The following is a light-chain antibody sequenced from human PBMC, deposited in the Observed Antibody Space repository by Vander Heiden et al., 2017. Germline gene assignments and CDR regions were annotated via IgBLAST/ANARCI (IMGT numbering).Light chain of an antibody. V-gene: IGLV3-25*03. J-gene: IGLJ1*01. Sequence: SSELTQPPSVSVSPGQTARIPCSGDALPKRYAYWYQQKPGKAPVLVIYKDSERPSGITERLSGSSSGKTVTLTISGVQAEDEADYSGQSADSSGTYEVVGTGTKVPVL. CDR1: ALPKRY. CDR2: KDS. CDR3: QSADSSGTYEV.